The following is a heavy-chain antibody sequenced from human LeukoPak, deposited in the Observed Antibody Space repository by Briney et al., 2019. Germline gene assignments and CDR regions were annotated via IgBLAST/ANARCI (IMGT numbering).Heavy chain of an antibody. D-gene: IGHD3-22*01. J-gene: IGHJ4*02. CDR1: GFTFSSYA. CDR2: ISGSGGST. Sequence: GGSLRLSCAASGFTFSSYAMSWVRQAPGKGLEWVSAISGSGGSTYYADSVKGRFTISRDNSKNTLYLQMNSLRAEDTAVYYCAKHVDDSSGYYSFDYWGQGTLVTVSS. V-gene: IGHV3-23*01. CDR3: AKHVDDSSGYYSFDY.